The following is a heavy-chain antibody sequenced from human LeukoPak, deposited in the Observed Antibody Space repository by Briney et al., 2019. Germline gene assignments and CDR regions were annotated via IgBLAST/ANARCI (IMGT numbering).Heavy chain of an antibody. J-gene: IGHJ4*02. CDR1: GFTFSSYS. CDR2: ISSSSSTI. D-gene: IGHD2-15*01. Sequence: PGGSLRLSCAASGFTFSSYSMNWVRQAPGKGLEWVSYISSSSSTIYYADSVKGRFTISRVNAKNSLYPQMNSLRAEDTAVYYCARDPAGYCSGGSCYKEWGQGTLVTVSS. V-gene: IGHV3-48*01. CDR3: ARDPAGYCSGGSCYKE.